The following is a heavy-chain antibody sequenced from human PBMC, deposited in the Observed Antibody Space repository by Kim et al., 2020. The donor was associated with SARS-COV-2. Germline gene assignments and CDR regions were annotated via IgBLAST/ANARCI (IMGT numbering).Heavy chain of an antibody. V-gene: IGHV4-39*01. CDR1: GDSISNRNCY. J-gene: IGHJ5*02. D-gene: IGHD6-25*01. Sequence: SETLSLTCTVSGDSISNRNCYWGWIRQPPGKGLEWIGSIYYDGSTHYNPSLKSRVTMSVDTSKNQFSLNLGSVTAADTAVYYCARRPYLRLDPWGQGTLVTVSS. CDR2: IYYDGST. CDR3: ARRPYLRLDP.